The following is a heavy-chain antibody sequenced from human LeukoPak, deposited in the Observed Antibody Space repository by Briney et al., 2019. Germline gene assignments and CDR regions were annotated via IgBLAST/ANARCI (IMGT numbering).Heavy chain of an antibody. CDR2: IDWDDDK. Sequence: SGPTLVNPTQTPTLTCTFSGFSLSTSGMCVSWIRQPPGKALEWLALIDWDDDKYYSTSLKTRLTISKDASKNQVVLTMTNMDPVDTATYYCARIEEYSSSWYYFDYWGQGTLVTVSS. V-gene: IGHV2-70*01. CDR1: GFSLSTSGMC. D-gene: IGHD6-13*01. CDR3: ARIEEYSSSWYYFDY. J-gene: IGHJ4*02.